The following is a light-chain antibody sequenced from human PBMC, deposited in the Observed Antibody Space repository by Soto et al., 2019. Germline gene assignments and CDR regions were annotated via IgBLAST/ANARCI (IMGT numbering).Light chain of an antibody. V-gene: IGKV1-5*01. CDR2: DAS. J-gene: IGKJ1*01. Sequence: DIQMTQSPSTLSASVGDRVTITCRASQSFSSWLAWYQQKPGKAPKLVIYDASSLQSGVPSRFSGSGSGTEFTLTSSSLQPDDFATYYCQQYQSYWTFGQGTKVDIK. CDR1: QSFSSW. CDR3: QQYQSYWT.